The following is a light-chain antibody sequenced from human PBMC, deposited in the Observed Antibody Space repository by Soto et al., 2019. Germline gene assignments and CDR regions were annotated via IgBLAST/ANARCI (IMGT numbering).Light chain of an antibody. J-gene: IGLJ1*01. V-gene: IGLV2-14*01. CDR3: FSYKSSGTYV. CDR2: EVS. Sequence: QSVLTQPASVSGSPGQSITISCTGTSSDVGNYKYVSWYQQHPGKAPKLMIYEVSNRPSGVSNRFSGSKSGNTASLTISGLQAEDETDYYCFSYKSSGTYVFGTGTKATLL. CDR1: SSDVGNYKY.